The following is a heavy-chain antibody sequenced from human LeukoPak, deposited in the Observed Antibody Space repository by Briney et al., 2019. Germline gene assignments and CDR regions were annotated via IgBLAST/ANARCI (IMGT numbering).Heavy chain of an antibody. CDR3: ATQSIAVAGDAFDT. CDR2: FDPEDGET. V-gene: IGHV1-24*01. J-gene: IGHJ3*02. CDR1: GYTLTELS. D-gene: IGHD6-19*01. Sequence: ASVKVSCKVSGYTLTELSMHWVRQAPGKGLEWTGGFDPEDGETIYAQKFQGRVTMTEDTSTDTAYMELSSLRSEDTAVYYCATQSIAVAGDAFDTWGQGTMVTVSS.